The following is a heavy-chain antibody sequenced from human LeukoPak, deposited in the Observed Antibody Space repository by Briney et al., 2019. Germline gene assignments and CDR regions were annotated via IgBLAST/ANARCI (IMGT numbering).Heavy chain of an antibody. CDR1: GFDFSGYA. J-gene: IGHJ4*02. D-gene: IGHD2-15*01. V-gene: IGHV3-23*01. CDR2: ISSTGSTT. Sequence: GGSRRLSCAASGFDFSGYAMSWVRQAPGMGLEWVSFISSTGSTTYYADSVKGRFTISSDISKNTAYLQMNSLRAEDTAVYYCAKDHRYCRGGTCHSGFDYWGQGTLVTVSS. CDR3: AKDHRYCRGGTCHSGFDY.